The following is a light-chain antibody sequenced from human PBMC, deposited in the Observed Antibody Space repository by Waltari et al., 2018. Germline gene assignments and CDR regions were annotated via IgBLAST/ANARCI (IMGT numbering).Light chain of an antibody. CDR2: YDD. Sequence: QSVLTQSPSVSEAPKQRVTISCSGSSSNIGNNAVNWYQQLPGKSPKLLIYYDDLLSSGVSDRFSGSKSGTSASLAISGLQSEDEADYYCAVWDDTVSGYVFGSGTKVTVL. J-gene: IGLJ1*01. CDR1: SSNIGNNA. V-gene: IGLV1-36*01. CDR3: AVWDDTVSGYV.